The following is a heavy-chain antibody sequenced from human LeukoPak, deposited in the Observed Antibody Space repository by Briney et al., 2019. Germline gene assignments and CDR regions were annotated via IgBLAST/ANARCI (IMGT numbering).Heavy chain of an antibody. CDR3: ARIVGATWVY. CDR2: MNPNRGNT. Sequence: ASVKVSCKASGYTFTSYDINWVRQATGQGLEWMGWMNPNRGNTGYAQKFQGRVTMTRNTSISTAYMELSSLRYEDTAVYYCARIVGATWVYWGQGTLVTVSS. D-gene: IGHD1-26*01. CDR1: GYTFTSYD. J-gene: IGHJ4*02. V-gene: IGHV1-8*01.